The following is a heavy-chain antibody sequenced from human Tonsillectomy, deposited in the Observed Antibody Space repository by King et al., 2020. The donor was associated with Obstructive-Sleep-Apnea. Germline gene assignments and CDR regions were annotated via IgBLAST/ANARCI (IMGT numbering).Heavy chain of an antibody. CDR1: GFTFSSYW. Sequence: VQLVESGEGLVQPGGSLRLSCAASGFTFSSYWMTWVRQAPGKGLEWVANINQHGSEKHYVDSVKGRFTISRDNDKNSLSLQMNSLRAEDTAVYYCAGTGTIGVAGSLDYWGQGTLVTVSS. V-gene: IGHV3-7*03. CDR2: INQHGSEK. J-gene: IGHJ4*02. CDR3: AGTGTIGVAGSLDY. D-gene: IGHD6-13*01.